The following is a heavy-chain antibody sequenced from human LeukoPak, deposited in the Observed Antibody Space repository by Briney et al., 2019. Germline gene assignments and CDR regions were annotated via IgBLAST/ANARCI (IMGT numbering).Heavy chain of an antibody. J-gene: IGHJ4*02. V-gene: IGHV3-74*01. D-gene: IGHD3-10*01. Sequence: PGGSLRLSCAASRFTFSSYWMNWVRQAPGKGLVWVSRIKGDGSSTSYADSVKGRFTISRDNAKNTLYLQMNSLTAEDTAVYYCARHTHGSSDYWGQGTLVTVSS. CDR2: IKGDGSST. CDR1: RFTFSSYW. CDR3: ARHTHGSSDY.